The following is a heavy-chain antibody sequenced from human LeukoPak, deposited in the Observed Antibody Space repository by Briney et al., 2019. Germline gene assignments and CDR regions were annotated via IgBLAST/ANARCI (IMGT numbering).Heavy chain of an antibody. CDR2: ISSSSSTI. J-gene: IGHJ4*02. CDR3: ARAGPSWEFDY. CDR1: GFTFSSYS. V-gene: IGHV3-48*04. Sequence: GGSLRLSCAASGFTFSSYSMNWVRQAPGKGLEWVSYISSSSSTIYYADSVKGRFTISRDNAKNSLYLQMSSLRAEDTAVYYCARAGPSWEFDYWGQGTLVTVSS. D-gene: IGHD2-2*01.